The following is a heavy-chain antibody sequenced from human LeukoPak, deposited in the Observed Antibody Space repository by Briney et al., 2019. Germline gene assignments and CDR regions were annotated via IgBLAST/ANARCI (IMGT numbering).Heavy chain of an antibody. CDR1: GGSFSGYY. CDR2: IYYSGSS. V-gene: IGHV4-34*09. CDR3: ARNRDGYNSFDY. D-gene: IGHD5-24*01. Sequence: SETLSLTCAVYGGSFSGYYWSWIRQPPGKGLEWVGYIYYSGSSYYNPSLRSRVTISVDTSKNHFSLKLSSVTAADTAVYYCARNRDGYNSFDYWGQGTLVTVSS. J-gene: IGHJ4*02.